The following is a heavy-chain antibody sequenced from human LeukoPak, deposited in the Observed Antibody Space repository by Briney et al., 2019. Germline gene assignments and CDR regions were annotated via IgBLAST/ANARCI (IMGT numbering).Heavy chain of an antibody. CDR2: ISAYNGNT. J-gene: IGHJ5*02. V-gene: IGHV1-18*04. D-gene: IGHD5-18*01. Sequence: ASVKVSCKASGYTFTSYGISWVRQAPGQGLEWMGWISAYNGNTNYAQKLQGRVTMTTDTSTSTAYMELRSLRSDDTAVYYCARGRGARGCSYSTGKENWFDPWGQGTLVTVSS. CDR1: GYTFTSYG. CDR3: ARGRGARGCSYSTGKENWFDP.